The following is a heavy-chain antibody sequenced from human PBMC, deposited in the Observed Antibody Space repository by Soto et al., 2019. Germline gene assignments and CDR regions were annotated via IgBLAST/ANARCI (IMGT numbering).Heavy chain of an antibody. CDR1: GGSISSGGYY. V-gene: IGHV4-31*03. CDR3: ASYPYGSGSYGYYYGMDV. J-gene: IGHJ6*02. Sequence: SETLSLTCTVSGGSISSGGYYWSWIRQHPGKGLEWIGYIYYNGSTYYNTSLKSRVTISVDTSKKQISMKQSYMTAADMVVYYCASYPYGSGSYGYYYGMDVWGQGTTVTVS. D-gene: IGHD3-10*01. CDR2: IYYNGST.